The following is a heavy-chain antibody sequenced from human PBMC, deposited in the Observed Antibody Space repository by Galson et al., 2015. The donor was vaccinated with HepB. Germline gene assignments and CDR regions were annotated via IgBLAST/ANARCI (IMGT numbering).Heavy chain of an antibody. J-gene: IGHJ4*02. V-gene: IGHV1-18*04. Sequence: SVKVSCKASGYTFISYSIVWVRQAPGQGLEWMGWISTYNGNTNYAQNLQGRVTMTRDTSTTTAYMELRSLRSGDTAVYYYARDGRDGYNYNFDYWGQGTVVTVSS. CDR3: ARDGRDGYNYNFDY. D-gene: IGHD5-24*01. CDR2: ISTYNGNT. CDR1: GYTFISYS.